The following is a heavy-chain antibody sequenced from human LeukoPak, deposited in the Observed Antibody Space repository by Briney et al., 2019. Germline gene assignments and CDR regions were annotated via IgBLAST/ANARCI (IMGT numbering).Heavy chain of an antibody. V-gene: IGHV7-4-1*02. J-gene: IGHJ5*02. CDR1: GYSFTNYA. CDR2: INTNTGNP. CDR3: AREATGYSSRLFDP. D-gene: IGHD6-13*01. Sequence: ASVKVSCKASGYSFTNYAMHWVRQAPGQGLECMGWINTNTGNPTYAQGFTGRFVFSLDTSVRTAYLQINSLKAGDTAVYYCAREATGYSSRLFDPWGQGTLVTVSS.